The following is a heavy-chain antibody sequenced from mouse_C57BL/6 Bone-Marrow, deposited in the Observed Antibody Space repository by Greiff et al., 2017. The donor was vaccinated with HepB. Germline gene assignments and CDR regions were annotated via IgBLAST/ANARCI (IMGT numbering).Heavy chain of an antibody. CDR2: IHPNSGST. Sequence: QVQLQQPGAELVKPGASVKLSCKASGYTFTSYWMHWVKQRPGQGLEWIGMIHPNSGSTNYNEKFKSKATLTVDKSSSTAYMQLSSLTSEDSAVYYCASEGVYDGYYHYYAMDYWGQGTSVTVSS. CDR1: GYTFTSYW. V-gene: IGHV1-64*01. CDR3: ASEGVYDGYYHYYAMDY. D-gene: IGHD2-3*01. J-gene: IGHJ4*01.